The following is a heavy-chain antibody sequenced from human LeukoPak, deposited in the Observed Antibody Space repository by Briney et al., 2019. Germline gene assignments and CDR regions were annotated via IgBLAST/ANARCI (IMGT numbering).Heavy chain of an antibody. CDR1: GVTFSRYW. CDR2: INSDGSTT. D-gene: IGHD1-7*01. CDR3: ARPLSITGTKPYSYGMDV. Sequence: GGSLRLSCAASGVTFSRYWMHWVRQAPGKGLVWVSRINSDGSTTTYADSVKGRFTISRDNAKNTVYLQMNSLRAEGTAVYYCARPLSITGTKPYSYGMDVWGQGATVTVSS. J-gene: IGHJ6*02. V-gene: IGHV3-74*01.